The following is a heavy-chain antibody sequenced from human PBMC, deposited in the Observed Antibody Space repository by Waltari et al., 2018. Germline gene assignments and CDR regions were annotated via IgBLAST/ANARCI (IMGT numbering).Heavy chain of an antibody. CDR2: FDPEDGET. CDR1: GYTLTELS. V-gene: IGHV1-24*01. J-gene: IGHJ3*02. CDR3: ATGGTLSVAGYDAFDI. D-gene: IGHD6-19*01. Sequence: QVQLVQSGAEVKKPGASVKVSCKVSGYTLTELSRHWVGQAPGKGLEWMGGFDPEDGETIDAQKLQGRVTRTEDTSTDTAYMELSSLRSEDTAVYYCATGGTLSVAGYDAFDIWGQGTMVTVSS.